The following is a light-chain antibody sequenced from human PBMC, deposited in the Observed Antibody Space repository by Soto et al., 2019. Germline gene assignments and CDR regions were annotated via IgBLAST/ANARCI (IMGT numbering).Light chain of an antibody. V-gene: IGKV1-39*01. CDR2: AAS. CDR3: QQSYSTPPYT. CDR1: QSISSY. J-gene: IGKJ2*01. Sequence: DIQMTQSPSSLSASVGDRATITCRASQSISSYLNWYQQKPGKAPKLLIYAASSLQSGVTSRFSGSGSGTDFTLTISSTQPEAFATYYCQQSYSTPPYTFGQGTKLEIK.